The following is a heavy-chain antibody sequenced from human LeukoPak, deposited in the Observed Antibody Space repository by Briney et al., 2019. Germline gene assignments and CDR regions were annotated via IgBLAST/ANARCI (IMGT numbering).Heavy chain of an antibody. CDR3: ARGSYGSGSSPNYYYGMDV. Sequence: SETLSLTCAVYGGSFSGYYWSWIRQPPGKGLEWIGEINHSGSTNYNPSLKSRVTISVDTSKNQFSLKPSSVTAADTAVYYCARGSYGSGSSPNYYYGMDVWGQGTTVTVSS. CDR1: GGSFSGYY. V-gene: IGHV4-34*01. J-gene: IGHJ6*02. CDR2: INHSGST. D-gene: IGHD3-10*01.